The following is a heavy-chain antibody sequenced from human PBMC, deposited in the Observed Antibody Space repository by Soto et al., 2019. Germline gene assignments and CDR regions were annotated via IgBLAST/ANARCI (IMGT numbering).Heavy chain of an antibody. CDR1: GCSLSTSGVG. CDR3: AHKEAAAYDY. D-gene: IGHD6-25*01. V-gene: IGHV2-5*01. J-gene: IGHJ4*02. Sequence: GXTLVSPTETLTXSCTFCGCSLSTSGVGVVWIRQPPGKALEWLALIYWNDYNSYIPYLKSRLTITKDTSKNQVVLTMTNMDPVDTATYYCAHKEAAAYDYWGQGTLGTVSS. CDR2: IYWNDYN.